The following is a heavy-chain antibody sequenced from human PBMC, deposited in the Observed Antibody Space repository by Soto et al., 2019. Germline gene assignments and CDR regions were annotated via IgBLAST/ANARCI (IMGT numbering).Heavy chain of an antibody. Sequence: GGSLRLSCAASGFTVSSYWMSWVRQAPGKGLEWVANINQDVSEKYYVDSVRGRFTISRDNAKKSLFLQMSSLRAEDTAVYFFARRGSRNNWNYPLDRWGQGTLVTVS. J-gene: IGHJ5*02. CDR3: ARRGSRNNWNYPLDR. D-gene: IGHD1-7*01. CDR1: GFTVSSYW. CDR2: INQDVSEK. V-gene: IGHV3-7*01.